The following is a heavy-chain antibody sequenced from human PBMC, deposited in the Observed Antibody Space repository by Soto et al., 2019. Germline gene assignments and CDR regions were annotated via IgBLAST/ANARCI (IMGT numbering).Heavy chain of an antibody. Sequence: SETLSLTCAVSGGSISSGGYSWSWIRQPPGKGLEWIGYIYHSGSTYYNPSLKSRVTISVDRSKNQFSLKLSSVTAADTAVYYCARGKHGSSSSYYYGMDVWGQGTTVTVSS. CDR2: IYHSGST. J-gene: IGHJ6*02. D-gene: IGHD6-13*01. CDR3: ARGKHGSSSSYYYGMDV. V-gene: IGHV4-30-2*01. CDR1: GGSISSGGYS.